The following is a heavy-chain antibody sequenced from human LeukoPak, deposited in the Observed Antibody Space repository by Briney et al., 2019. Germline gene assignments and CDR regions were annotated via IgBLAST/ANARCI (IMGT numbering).Heavy chain of an antibody. CDR3: ARHIGDLVEQLSAWAY. V-gene: IGHV5-51*01. J-gene: IGHJ4*02. D-gene: IGHD3-10*01. CDR2: IYPGDSDT. CDR1: GYSFTSYW. Sequence: GESLKISCKGSGYSFTSYWIGWVRQMPGKGLEWMGIIYPGDSDTRYSPSFQGQVTISADKSISTAYLQWSSLKASDTAMYCCARHIGDLVEQLSAWAYWGQGTLVTVSS.